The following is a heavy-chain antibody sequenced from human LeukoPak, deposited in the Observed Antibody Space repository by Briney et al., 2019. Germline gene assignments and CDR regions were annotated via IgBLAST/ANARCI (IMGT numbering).Heavy chain of an antibody. V-gene: IGHV1-58*01. Sequence: SVKVSCKASGFTFTSSALQWVRQARGQRLEWIGWIVVGSGNTNYAQKFQERVTITRDMSTSTAYMELSSLRSEDTAVYYCAAGDSSGDYYYGMDVWGQGTTVTVSS. CDR1: GFTFTSSA. J-gene: IGHJ6*02. CDR2: IVVGSGNT. CDR3: AAGDSSGDYYYGMDV. D-gene: IGHD6-19*01.